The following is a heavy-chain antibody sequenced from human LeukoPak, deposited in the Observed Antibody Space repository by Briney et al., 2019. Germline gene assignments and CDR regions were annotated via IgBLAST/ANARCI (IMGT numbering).Heavy chain of an antibody. Sequence: PGRSLTLSCPASGFTFSSYAMSCVRQPPGKWMEWLSAISGSGGSTYYADSVKGRFTISRDNSKNTLYLQMNSLRAEDTAVYYCAKSPPPYDILTGYPPLWGQGTLVTVSS. CDR1: GFTFSSYA. J-gene: IGHJ4*02. CDR3: AKSPPPYDILTGYPPL. D-gene: IGHD3-9*01. CDR2: ISGSGGST. V-gene: IGHV3-23*01.